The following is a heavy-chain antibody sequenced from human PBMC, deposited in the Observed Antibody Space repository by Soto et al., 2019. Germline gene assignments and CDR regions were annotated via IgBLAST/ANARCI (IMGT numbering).Heavy chain of an antibody. V-gene: IGHV4-59*01. J-gene: IGHJ4*02. D-gene: IGHD2-15*01. CDR2: IYYSGST. CDR1: GGSISSYY. CDR3: ARVGRYCSGGSCLPLDY. Sequence: QVQLQESGPGLVKPSETLSLTCTVSGGSISSYYWRWIRQLPGKGLERIGYIYYSGSTNYNPSLKSRVTISVDTSKSQFSLKLSSVTAEDTAVYYCARVGRYCSGGSCLPLDYWGQGTLVTVSS.